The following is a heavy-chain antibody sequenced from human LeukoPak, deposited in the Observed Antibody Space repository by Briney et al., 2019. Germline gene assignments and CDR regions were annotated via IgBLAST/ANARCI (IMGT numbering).Heavy chain of an antibody. V-gene: IGHV4-34*01. J-gene: IGHJ3*02. CDR3: ARGHPVGATDAFDI. CDR2: INHSGST. CDR1: GGSFSGYY. D-gene: IGHD1-26*01. Sequence: PSETLSLTCAVYGGSFSGYYWSWIRQPSGKGLEWIGEINHSGSTNYNPSLKSRVTISVDTSKNQFSLKLSSVTAADTAVYYCARGHPVGATDAFDIWGQGTMVTVSS.